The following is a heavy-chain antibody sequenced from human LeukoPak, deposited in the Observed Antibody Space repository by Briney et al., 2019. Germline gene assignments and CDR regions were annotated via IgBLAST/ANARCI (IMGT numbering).Heavy chain of an antibody. CDR1: GFTFSGYG. V-gene: IGHV3-23*01. J-gene: IGHJ5*02. D-gene: IGHD2-15*01. Sequence: GGSLRLSCAASGFTFSGYGMSWVRQAPGKGLEWVSVISGSGGSTYYADSVKGRFTISRDKSKNTLYLQLNSLRAEDTAVYFCARQSGGPYNWFDPWGQGTLVTVSS. CDR3: ARQSGGPYNWFDP. CDR2: ISGSGGST.